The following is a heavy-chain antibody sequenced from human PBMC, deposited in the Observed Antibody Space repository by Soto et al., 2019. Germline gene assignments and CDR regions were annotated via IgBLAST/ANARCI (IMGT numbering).Heavy chain of an antibody. Sequence: SETLSLTCTVSNYSISSGYYWGWIRQSPGEGLEWIVSMYHSGTTYYSPSLKSRVTISIDTSKNQFSLKLTSVTSADTAVYFCARVAFGPIDYWGQGTLVTVSS. CDR3: ARVAFGPIDY. D-gene: IGHD3-16*01. V-gene: IGHV4-38-2*02. J-gene: IGHJ4*02. CDR2: MYHSGTT. CDR1: NYSISSGYY.